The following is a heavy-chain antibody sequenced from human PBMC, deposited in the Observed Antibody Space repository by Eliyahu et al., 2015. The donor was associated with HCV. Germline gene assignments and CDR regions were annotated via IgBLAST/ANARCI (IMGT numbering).Heavy chain of an antibody. V-gene: IGHV4-59*01. Sequence: QVQLQESGPGLVKPSETLSLYLLCXPVAPSVIPTGTGSDSPPGKGLEWIGEWNGYIQDRVCIAYNPSLKNRVTMSLDASKNFFSLKLRSVTATDTAVYYCARERAEGSGLAFDIWGQGMMVTVSS. CDR2: IQDRVCI. D-gene: IGHD3-10*01. J-gene: IGHJ3*02. CDR3: ARERAEGSGLAFDI. CDR1: VAPSVIPT.